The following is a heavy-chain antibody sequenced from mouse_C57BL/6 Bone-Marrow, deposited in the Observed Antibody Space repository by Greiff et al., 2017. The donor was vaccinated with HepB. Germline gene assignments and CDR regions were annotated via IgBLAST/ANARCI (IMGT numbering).Heavy chain of an antibody. CDR3: ARLGVYYRYFDV. CDR1: GYTFTSYG. V-gene: IGHV1-81*01. D-gene: IGHD2-1*01. Sequence: QVQLQPSGAELARPGASVTLSCKASGYTFTSYGISWVKQRTGQGLEWIGEIYPRSGNTYYNEKFKGKATLTADKSSSTAYMVLRSLTSEDSAVYFCARLGVYYRYFDVWGTGTTGTVSS. J-gene: IGHJ1*03. CDR2: IYPRSGNT.